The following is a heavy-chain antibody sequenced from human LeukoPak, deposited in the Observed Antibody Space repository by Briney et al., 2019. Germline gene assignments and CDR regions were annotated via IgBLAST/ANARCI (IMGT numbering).Heavy chain of an antibody. D-gene: IGHD4-23*01. V-gene: IGHV1-2*06. CDR1: GYTFTAYF. CDR3: ARDQGDGGNTFDP. CDR2: INPNSGGA. Sequence: ASVRVSCKASGYTFTAYFIHWVRQAPGQGLEWMGRINPNSGGANYGQKFQGRVTMTRDRSITTAYMKLSRLRSDDTAMYYCARDQGDGGNTFDPWGQGTLVTVSS. J-gene: IGHJ5*02.